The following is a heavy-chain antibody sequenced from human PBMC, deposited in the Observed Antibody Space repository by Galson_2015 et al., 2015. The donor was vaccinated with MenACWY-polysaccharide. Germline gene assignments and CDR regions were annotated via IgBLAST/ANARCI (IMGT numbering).Heavy chain of an antibody. CDR3: ARGYMFRGGYSDP. D-gene: IGHD3-10*01. Sequence: SLRLSCAVSGFTFSSYLMTWVRQAPGKGLEWVSYIGTSSSTISYADSVKGRFTISRDNAENSLYLQMNSLRVEDTAVYYCARGYMFRGGYSDPWGHGTLVTVSS. J-gene: IGHJ5*02. V-gene: IGHV3-48*01. CDR1: GFTFSSYL. CDR2: IGTSSSTI.